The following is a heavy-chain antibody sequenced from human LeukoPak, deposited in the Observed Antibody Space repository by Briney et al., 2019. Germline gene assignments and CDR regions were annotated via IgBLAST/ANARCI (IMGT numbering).Heavy chain of an antibody. D-gene: IGHD3-10*01. J-gene: IGHJ4*02. CDR1: GYSFTTYW. CDR3: ARLPSSGAPSDY. CDR2: IYPGDSDT. Sequence: GESLKISCKGSGYSFTTYWIGWVRQLPGEGLEGMGIIYPGDSDTTYSPSFQGQVTISADKSISTAYLQWSSLKVSDSAMYFCARLPSSGAPSDYWGQGTLVTVSS. V-gene: IGHV5-51*01.